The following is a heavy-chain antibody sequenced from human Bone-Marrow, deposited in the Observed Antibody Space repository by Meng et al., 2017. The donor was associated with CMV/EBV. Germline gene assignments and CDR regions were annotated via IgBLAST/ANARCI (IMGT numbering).Heavy chain of an antibody. CDR1: GGLISRRYW. CDR2: IYPCGST. Sequence: SGGLISRRYWWHWVRQPPGKGLEWIGGIYPCGSTHPQPSLKGRVTISVDKSQDQFSLKLSSVTAAGTAVYYWAGDGLTKLTDWYFDLWGRGTLVTVSS. J-gene: IGHJ2*01. CDR3: AGDGLTKLTDWYFDL. V-gene: IGHV4-4*02. D-gene: IGHD4/OR15-4a*01.